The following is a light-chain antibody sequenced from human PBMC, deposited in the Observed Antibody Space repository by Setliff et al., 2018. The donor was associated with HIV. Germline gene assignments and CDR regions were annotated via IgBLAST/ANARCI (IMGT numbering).Light chain of an antibody. CDR3: ASYANSDVLI. CDR2: DVT. J-gene: IGLJ1*01. CDR1: SSDIGAFDF. Sequence: QSALAQPASVSGSLGQSITVSCTGTSSDIGAFDFVSWYRQHPGKAPELMIYDVTNRPSGVSHRFSGSKSGNTASLTISGLQAEDEADYYCASYANSDVLIFGSGTKVTVL. V-gene: IGLV2-14*03.